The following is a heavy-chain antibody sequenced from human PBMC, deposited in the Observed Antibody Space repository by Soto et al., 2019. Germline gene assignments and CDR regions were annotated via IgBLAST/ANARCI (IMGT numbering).Heavy chain of an antibody. V-gene: IGHV1-18*01. J-gene: IGHJ4*02. Sequence: GASVKVSCKASGYTFTSYGISWVRQAPGQGLEWMGWISAYNGNTNYAQKLQGRVTMTTDTSTSTAYMELRSLRSDDTAVYYCARVTYYYDSSGYDNFDYWGQGTLVTVSS. D-gene: IGHD3-22*01. CDR2: ISAYNGNT. CDR3: ARVTYYYDSSGYDNFDY. CDR1: GYTFTSYG.